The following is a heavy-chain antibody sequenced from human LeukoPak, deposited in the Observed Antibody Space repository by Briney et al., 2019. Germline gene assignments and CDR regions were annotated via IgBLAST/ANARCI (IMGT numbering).Heavy chain of an antibody. J-gene: IGHJ5*02. D-gene: IGHD2-2*01. V-gene: IGHV4-59*01. CDR1: GGSISSYF. CDR2: IFYSGST. CDR3: TRSTSFINWFDP. Sequence: PSETLSLTCTVSGGSISSYFWSWIRQPPGKRLEWIGCIFYSGSTNYNPSLKSRVTISVDTSKNQFSLKLSSVTAADTAVYYCTRSTSFINWFDPWGQGTLVTVSS.